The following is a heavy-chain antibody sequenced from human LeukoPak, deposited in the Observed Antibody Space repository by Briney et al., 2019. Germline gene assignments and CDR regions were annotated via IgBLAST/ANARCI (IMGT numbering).Heavy chain of an antibody. CDR3: ASYRSSVWSQ. D-gene: IGHD6-19*01. V-gene: IGHV3-7*01. CDR2: IKEDGNEK. Sequence: GGSLRLSCAASGFTFSSYWMSWVRQAPGKGLEWVANIKEDGNEKYYVDSVKGRFTISRDNAKNSLYLQMNSLRGEDTAVYYCASYRSSVWSQWGQGTLVTVSS. CDR1: GFTFSSYW. J-gene: IGHJ4*02.